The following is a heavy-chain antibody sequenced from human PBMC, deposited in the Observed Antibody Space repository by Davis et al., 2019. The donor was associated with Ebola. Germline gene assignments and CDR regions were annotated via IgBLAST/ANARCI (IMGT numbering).Heavy chain of an antibody. CDR2: ISSSGSTI. CDR3: ARELRVRVGIDY. Sequence: PGGSLRLSCAASGFTFSSYEMNWVRQAPGKGLEWVSYISSSGSTIYYADSVKGRFTISRDNAKNPLYLQMNSLRAEDTAVYYCARELRVRVGIDYWGQGTLVTVSS. V-gene: IGHV3-48*03. J-gene: IGHJ4*02. D-gene: IGHD3-16*01. CDR1: GFTFSSYE.